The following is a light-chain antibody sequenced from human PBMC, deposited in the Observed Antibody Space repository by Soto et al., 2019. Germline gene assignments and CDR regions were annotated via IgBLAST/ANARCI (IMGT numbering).Light chain of an antibody. V-gene: IGKV3-20*01. CDR1: QSVSSN. CDR2: DAS. J-gene: IGKJ5*01. Sequence: EIVMTQSTATLSVSPGEGATLSCRASQSVSSNLTWYQQKPGQAPRLLIFDASSRATGIPDRFSGSGSGTDFTLTISRLEPEDFAVYYCQQYGSSPLITFGQGTRLEIK. CDR3: QQYGSSPLIT.